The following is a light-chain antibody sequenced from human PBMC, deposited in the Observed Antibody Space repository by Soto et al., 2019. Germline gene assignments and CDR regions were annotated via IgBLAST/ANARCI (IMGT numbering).Light chain of an antibody. Sequence: DIKMPQSPSTLSASVGARVTITCRASQSISSWLAWYQQKPGKAPKLLIYDASSLESGVPSRFSGSGSGTEFTLTISSLQPDDFATYYCQQYNSYSWLTFGGGTKVDIK. V-gene: IGKV1-5*01. CDR1: QSISSW. J-gene: IGKJ4*01. CDR2: DAS. CDR3: QQYNSYSWLT.